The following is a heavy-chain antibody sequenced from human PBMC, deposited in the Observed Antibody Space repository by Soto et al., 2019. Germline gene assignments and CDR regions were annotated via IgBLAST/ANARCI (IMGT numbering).Heavy chain of an antibody. CDR1: GGSFSGYY. D-gene: IGHD2-2*02. J-gene: IGHJ6*02. CDR2: INHSGST. CDR3: ARETPNIVVVPAAIRDYYYYGMDV. V-gene: IGHV4-34*01. Sequence: KTSETLSLTCAVYGGSFSGYYWSWIRQPPGKGLEWIGEINHSGSTNYNPSLKSRVTISVDTSKNQFSLKLSSVTAADTAVYYCARETPNIVVVPAAIRDYYYYGMDVWGQGTTVTVSS.